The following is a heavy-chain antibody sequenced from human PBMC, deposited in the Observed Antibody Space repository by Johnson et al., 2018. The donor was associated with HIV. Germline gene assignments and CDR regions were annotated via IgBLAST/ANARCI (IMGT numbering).Heavy chain of an antibody. J-gene: IGHJ3*02. D-gene: IGHD5-18*01. Sequence: VQLVESGGGLVQPGGSLRLSCAASGFTFSSYAMSWVRQAPGKGLEWVSAISGSGGNTYYADSVKGRFTISRDNSKNTLYLQRNSLRAEDTAVYYCAGDGRDLVTRCAFAIWGQGTVVTVSS. CDR2: ISGSGGNT. V-gene: IGHV3-23*04. CDR3: AGDGRDLVTRCAFAI. CDR1: GFTFSSYA.